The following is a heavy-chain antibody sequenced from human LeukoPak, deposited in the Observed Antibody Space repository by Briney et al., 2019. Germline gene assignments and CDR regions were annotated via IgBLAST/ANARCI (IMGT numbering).Heavy chain of an antibody. J-gene: IGHJ6*02. CDR3: ARDRAYSSGWPWDYYYYGMDV. V-gene: IGHV1-18*01. Sequence: ASVKVSCKASGYTFTSYGISWVRQAPGQGLEWMGWISAYNGTTNYAQKLQGRVTMTTDTSTSTAYMELRSLRSDDTAVYYCARDRAYSSGWPWDYYYYGMDVWGQGTTVTVSS. CDR1: GYTFTSYG. D-gene: IGHD6-19*01. CDR2: ISAYNGTT.